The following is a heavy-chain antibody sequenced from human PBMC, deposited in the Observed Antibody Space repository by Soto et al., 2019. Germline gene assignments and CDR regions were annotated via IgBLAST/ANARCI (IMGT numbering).Heavy chain of an antibody. V-gene: IGHV1-69*13. D-gene: IGHD3-16*02. CDR1: GGTFGSYA. Sequence: ASVKVSCKASGGTFGSYAISWVRQAPGQGLEWVGGIIPIFGTANYAQKFQGRVTITADESTSTAYMELSSLRSEDTAVYYCARNDYVWGSYRPLNGMDVWGQGTTVTVSS. CDR2: IIPIFGTA. CDR3: ARNDYVWGSYRPLNGMDV. J-gene: IGHJ6*02.